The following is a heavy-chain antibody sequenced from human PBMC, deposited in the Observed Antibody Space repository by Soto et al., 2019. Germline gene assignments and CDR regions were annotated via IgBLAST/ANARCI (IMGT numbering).Heavy chain of an antibody. D-gene: IGHD6-13*01. Sequence: SETLSLTCTVSGGSFSSSHYYWGWIRQPPGKGLEWIGSVSYSGSTYYNPSLKSRVTISVDTSNNQFSLKLSSVTAADTAVYYCARQVVAALDYWGQGTPVTVSS. CDR1: GGSFSSSHYY. V-gene: IGHV4-39*01. CDR3: ARQVVAALDY. CDR2: VSYSGST. J-gene: IGHJ4*02.